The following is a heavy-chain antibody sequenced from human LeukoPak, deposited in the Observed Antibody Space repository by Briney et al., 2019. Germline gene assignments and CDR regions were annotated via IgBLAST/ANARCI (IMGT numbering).Heavy chain of an antibody. Sequence: GASVKVSCKASGYTFTSYYMHWVRQAPGQGLEWMGIINPSGGSTSYAQKFQGRVTMTRDTSTSTVYMELSSLRSEDTAVYYCARDRGLGCCSGGSCYSSYYYGMDVWGQGTTVTVSS. CDR1: GYTFTSYY. D-gene: IGHD2-15*01. CDR2: INPSGGST. CDR3: ARDRGLGCCSGGSCYSSYYYGMDV. J-gene: IGHJ6*02. V-gene: IGHV1-46*01.